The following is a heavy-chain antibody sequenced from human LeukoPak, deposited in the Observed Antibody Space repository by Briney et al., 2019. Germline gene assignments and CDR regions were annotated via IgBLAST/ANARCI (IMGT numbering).Heavy chain of an antibody. CDR2: ISYDGSNK. CDR1: GFTFSSYG. V-gene: IGHV3-30*18. CDR3: AKVSDSGDY. Sequence: PGRSLRLSCAASGFTFSSYGMHWVRQAPGKGLEWVAVISYDGSNKYYADSVKGRFTISRDNSKNTLYLQMNSLRAEDTAVYYCAKVSDSGDYWGQGTLVTVSS. D-gene: IGHD3-10*01. J-gene: IGHJ4*02.